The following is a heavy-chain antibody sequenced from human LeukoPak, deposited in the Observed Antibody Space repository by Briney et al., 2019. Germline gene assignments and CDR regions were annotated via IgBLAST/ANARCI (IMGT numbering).Heavy chain of an antibody. CDR3: ARDDSSGYYGY. J-gene: IGHJ4*02. V-gene: IGHV3-30-3*01. CDR2: ISYDGSNK. CDR1: GFTFSSYA. Sequence: GGSLRLSCAASGFTFSSYAMHWVRQAPGKGLEWVAVISYDGSNKYYADSAKGRFTISRDNSKNTLYLQMNSLRAEDTAVYYCARDDSSGYYGYWGQGTLVTVSS. D-gene: IGHD3-22*01.